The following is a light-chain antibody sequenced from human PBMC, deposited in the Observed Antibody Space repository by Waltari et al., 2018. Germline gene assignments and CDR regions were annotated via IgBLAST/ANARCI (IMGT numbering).Light chain of an antibody. V-gene: IGLV2-23*01. CDR1: SSDVGSYNL. CDR2: EGS. CDR3: CSDAGSSTYV. Sequence: QSALTQPASVSGSPGQSITISCTGTSSDVGSYNLVSWYQQHPGKAPKLLIYEGSKRPSGVSNRFSRSKSGNTASLTISVLQAEDEADYYCCSDAGSSTYVFGTGTKVTVL. J-gene: IGLJ1*01.